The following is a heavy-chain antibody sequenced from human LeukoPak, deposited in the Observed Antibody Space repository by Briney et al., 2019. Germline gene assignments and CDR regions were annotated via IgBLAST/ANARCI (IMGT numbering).Heavy chain of an antibody. D-gene: IGHD6-13*01. CDR2: IYYSGST. CDR1: GGSISSSSYY. CDR3: ARAAAGGWYFDL. Sequence: SETLSLTCTVSGGSISSSSYYWGWIRQPPGKGLEWIGSIYYSGSTYYNPSLKSRVTISVDTSKNQFSLKLSSVTAADTAVYYCARAAAGGWYFDLWGRGTLVTVSS. V-gene: IGHV4-39*07. J-gene: IGHJ2*01.